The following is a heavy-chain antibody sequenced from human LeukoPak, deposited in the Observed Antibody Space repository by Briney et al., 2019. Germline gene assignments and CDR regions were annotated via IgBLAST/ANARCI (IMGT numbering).Heavy chain of an antibody. CDR3: ARGGYSYGYDYYYGMDV. CDR1: GFTLSSYE. Sequence: GGSLRLSCAASGFTLSSYEVKWLRQAPGKGLVWVSYIGSSGSTKYYADSVKGRFTIARDNAENSLYLQMNSLRAEDTAVYYCARGGYSYGYDYYYGMDVWGQGTTVTVSS. D-gene: IGHD5-18*01. V-gene: IGHV3-48*03. CDR2: IGSSGSTK. J-gene: IGHJ6*02.